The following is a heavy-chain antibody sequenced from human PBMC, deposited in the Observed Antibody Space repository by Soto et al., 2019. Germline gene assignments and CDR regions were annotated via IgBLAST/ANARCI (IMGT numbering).Heavy chain of an antibody. CDR3: ETGAHSSGRIFDY. J-gene: IGHJ4*01. CDR2: TYYRSKWYY. Sequence: SQTLSLTCAITGDSVSSNSAGWSWVRQSPSRGLERLGRTYYRSKWYYEYAVSVRGRITINPDTSKNQYSLQLNSVTPEDTAVYFCETGAHSSGRIFDYWGPGTLVTVSS. CDR1: GDSVSSNSAG. D-gene: IGHD1-26*01. V-gene: IGHV6-1*01.